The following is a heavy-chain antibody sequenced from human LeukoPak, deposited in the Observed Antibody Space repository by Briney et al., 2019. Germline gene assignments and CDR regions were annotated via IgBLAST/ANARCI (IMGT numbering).Heavy chain of an antibody. J-gene: IGHJ3*02. D-gene: IGHD3-22*01. CDR2: IYSRGST. CDR1: GFTVSSNY. Sequence: SGGSLRLSCAASGFTVSSNYMSWVRQAPGKGLEWVSVIYSRGSTYYADSVKGRFTISRDNSKNTLYLQMNSLRAEDTAVYYCARLVNPSLYDSSGYYHRRRRDAFDIWGQGTMVTVSS. CDR3: ARLVNPSLYDSSGYYHRRRRDAFDI. V-gene: IGHV3-53*01.